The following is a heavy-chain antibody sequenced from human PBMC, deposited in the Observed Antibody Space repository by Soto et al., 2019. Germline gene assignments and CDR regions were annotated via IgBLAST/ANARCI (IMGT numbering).Heavy chain of an antibody. D-gene: IGHD3-22*01. CDR1: GFTLSSYW. Sequence: EVQLVESGGGLVQPGGSLRLSCAASGFTLSSYWMHWVRQAPGKGLVWVSRINSDGSSTSYADSVKGRFTISRDNAKNTLYLQMKSRRAEDTAVYYCARDPGTGYYDSSGYYYDWGQGTLVTVSS. CDR3: ARDPGTGYYDSSGYYYD. CDR2: INSDGSST. V-gene: IGHV3-74*01. J-gene: IGHJ4*02.